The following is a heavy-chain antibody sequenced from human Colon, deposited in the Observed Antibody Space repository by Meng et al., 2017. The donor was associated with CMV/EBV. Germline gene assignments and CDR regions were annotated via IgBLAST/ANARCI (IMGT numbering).Heavy chain of an antibody. V-gene: IGHV3-30*04. CDR1: GPMFSKYA. Sequence: GESLKISCAASGPMFSKYAMHWVRQAPGKGLEWVALMSYDESKTYYADSVQRRFTISRDISENTLYLEMNNLTPEGTAVYYCARPRGTYYYDSGMDVWGQGTTVTVSS. CDR2: MSYDESKT. CDR3: ARPRGTYYYDSGMDV. J-gene: IGHJ6*02. D-gene: IGHD3-22*01.